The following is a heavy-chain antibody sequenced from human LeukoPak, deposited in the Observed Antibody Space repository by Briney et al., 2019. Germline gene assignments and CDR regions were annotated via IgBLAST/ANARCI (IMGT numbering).Heavy chain of an antibody. J-gene: IGHJ4*02. D-gene: IGHD4-17*01. CDR3: ASQTTVMYYFDS. CDR2: IYSAGST. CDR1: GFTVSTNY. Sequence: TGGSLRLSCAASGFTVSTNYMTWVRQAPGKGLEWVSVIYSAGSTYYADTVKGRFTISRDNSKNTLYLQMNSLREEDTAVYYCASQTTVMYYFDSWGQGTLVSVSS. V-gene: IGHV3-53*01.